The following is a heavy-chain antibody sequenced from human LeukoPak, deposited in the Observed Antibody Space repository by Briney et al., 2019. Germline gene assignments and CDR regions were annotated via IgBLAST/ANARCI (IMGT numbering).Heavy chain of an antibody. V-gene: IGHV1-3*01. CDR1: GYTFTSYA. CDR3: ARDLSGTLNYGMDV. D-gene: IGHD6-13*01. J-gene: IGHJ6*02. CDR2: INAGNGNT. Sequence: GASVTVSCTASGYTFTSYAMHWVRQAPGQRLEWMGWINAGNGNTKYSQKFQGRVTITRDTSASTAYMELSSLRSEDTAVYYCARDLSGTLNYGMDVWGQGTTVTVSS.